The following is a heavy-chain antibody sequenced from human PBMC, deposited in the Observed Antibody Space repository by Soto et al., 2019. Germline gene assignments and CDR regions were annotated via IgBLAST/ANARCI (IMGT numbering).Heavy chain of an antibody. V-gene: IGHV1-3*01. CDR3: ARDQSGIGWYVDWFDP. CDR1: GYTFTNYG. J-gene: IGHJ5*02. D-gene: IGHD6-19*01. CDR2: INAGNGNT. Sequence: ASVKVSCKASGYTFTNYGISWMRQAPGQRLEWMGWINAGNGNTYYSEKFKGRVSLTRDTVATTVYMELTSLTSEDTGVYYCARDQSGIGWYVDWFDPWGQGTLVTVSS.